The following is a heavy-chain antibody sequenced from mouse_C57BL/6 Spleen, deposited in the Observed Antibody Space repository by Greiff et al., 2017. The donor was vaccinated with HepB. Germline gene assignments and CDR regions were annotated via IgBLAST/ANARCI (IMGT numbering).Heavy chain of an antibody. Sequence: VQLQQSGAELVRPGSSVKLSCKASGYTFTSYWMHWVKQRPIQGLEWIGNIDPSDSETHYNQKFKDKATLTVDKSSSTAYMQLSSLTSEDSAVYYCARRGLRQGYAMDYWGQGTSVTVSS. CDR2: IDPSDSET. CDR3: ARRGLRQGYAMDY. J-gene: IGHJ4*01. V-gene: IGHV1-52*01. D-gene: IGHD2-4*01. CDR1: GYTFTSYW.